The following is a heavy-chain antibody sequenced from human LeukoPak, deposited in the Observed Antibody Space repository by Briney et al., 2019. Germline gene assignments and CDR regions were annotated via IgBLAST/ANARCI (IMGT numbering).Heavy chain of an antibody. CDR1: GFIFTNYW. Sequence: GGSLRLSCAASGFIFTNYWMSWVRQAPGKGLEWVSSISSSSSYIYYADSVKGRFTISRDNAKNSLYLQMNSLRAEDTAVYYCATYYDFWSSFDYWGQGTLVTVSS. J-gene: IGHJ4*02. CDR2: ISSSSSYI. CDR3: ATYYDFWSSFDY. V-gene: IGHV3-21*01. D-gene: IGHD3-3*01.